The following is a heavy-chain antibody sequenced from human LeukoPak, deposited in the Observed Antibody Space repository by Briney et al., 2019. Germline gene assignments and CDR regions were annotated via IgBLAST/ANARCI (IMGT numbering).Heavy chain of an antibody. J-gene: IGHJ4*02. Sequence: SVKVSCKASGGTFSSYAISWVRQAPGQGLEWMGGIIPIFGTANYAQKFQGRVTITADESTSTAYMELSSLRAEDTALYYCAKVVGDILTGYHPIFDYWGQGTLVTVSS. V-gene: IGHV1-69*13. D-gene: IGHD3-9*01. CDR2: IIPIFGTA. CDR3: AKVVGDILTGYHPIFDY. CDR1: GGTFSSYA.